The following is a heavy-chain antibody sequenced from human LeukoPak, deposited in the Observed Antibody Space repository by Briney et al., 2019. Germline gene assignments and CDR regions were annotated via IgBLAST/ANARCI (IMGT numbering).Heavy chain of an antibody. CDR2: IIPIFGTA. J-gene: IGHJ4*02. CDR3: ARRSRFFDY. V-gene: IGHV1-69*01. Sequence: GSSVKVSCKASGGTFNSYAISWVRQAPGRGLEWMGGIIPIFGTANYAQKFRGRVTITADQPTSTAYMGLSSLRSEDTAVYYCARRSRFFDYWGQGTLVTVSS. CDR1: GGTFNSYA.